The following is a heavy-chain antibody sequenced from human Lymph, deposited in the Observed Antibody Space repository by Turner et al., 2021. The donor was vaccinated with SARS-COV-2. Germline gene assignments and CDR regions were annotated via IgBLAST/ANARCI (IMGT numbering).Heavy chain of an antibody. V-gene: IGHV3-23*01. CDR1: GFTFSSYA. J-gene: IGHJ4*02. CDR2: ITASGGST. CDR3: ARVLPYGDYFDY. Sequence: ELQLLESGGGRVQPGGSLRPSCAASGFTFSSYAMSWVRQAPGKGLEWVSAITASGGSTYYADSVKGRFTISRDNSKNTLYLQMNSLRAEDTAVYYCARVLPYGDYFDYWGQGTLVTVSS. D-gene: IGHD4-17*01.